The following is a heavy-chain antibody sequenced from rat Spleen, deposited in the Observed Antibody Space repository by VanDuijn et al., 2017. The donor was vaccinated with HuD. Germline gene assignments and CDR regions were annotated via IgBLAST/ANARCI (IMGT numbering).Heavy chain of an antibody. CDR1: GFTFSDYN. J-gene: IGHJ3*01. V-gene: IGHV5S10*01. Sequence: EVQLVESGGGLVQPGRSLKLSCAASGFTFSDYNMAWVRQAPKKGLEWVATISYDGSSTYDRDSVKGRFTISRDNAKSTLYLQMDSLKSEDTATYYCATGSSFAYWGQGTLVTVSS. CDR3: ATGSSFAY. CDR2: ISYDGSST.